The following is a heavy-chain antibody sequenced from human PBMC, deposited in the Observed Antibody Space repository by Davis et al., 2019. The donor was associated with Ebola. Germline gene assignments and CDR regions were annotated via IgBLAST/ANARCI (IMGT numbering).Heavy chain of an antibody. V-gene: IGHV1-3*01. CDR2: INAGNGNT. D-gene: IGHD4-17*01. J-gene: IGHJ5*02. CDR1: GYTFTSYA. Sequence: AASVKVSCKASGYTFTSYAMHWVRQAPGQRLEWMGWINAGNGNTKYSQKFQGRVTITRDTSASTAYMELSSLRSEDTDVYYCAGCLRTVTTNWLDPWGQGTLVTGSS. CDR3: AGCLRTVTTNWLDP.